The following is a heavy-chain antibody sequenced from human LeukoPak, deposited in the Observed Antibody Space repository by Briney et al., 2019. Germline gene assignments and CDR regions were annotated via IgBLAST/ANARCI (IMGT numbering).Heavy chain of an antibody. D-gene: IGHD6-13*01. J-gene: IGHJ4*02. CDR2: ISSSSSYI. CDR1: GFTFSLYI. Sequence: PGGSLRLSCAASGFTFSLYIMKGVRQAPGEGLECLSSISSSSSYINYADSVKGRFTISRDNAKNSLYLQMNSLRAEDTAVYYCARNIATTGHSAIDYWGQGTLVTVSS. V-gene: IGHV3-21*01. CDR3: ARNIATTGHSAIDY.